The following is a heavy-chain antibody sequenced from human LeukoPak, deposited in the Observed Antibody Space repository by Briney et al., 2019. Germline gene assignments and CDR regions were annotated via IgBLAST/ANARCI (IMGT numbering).Heavy chain of an antibody. V-gene: IGHV4-31*03. Sequence: PSETLSLTCTVSGDSINSGGYYWSWIRQHPGRGLEWIGYIYYSGSNYYNPSLESGLTMSVDTSKNQFSLKLSSVTAADTAVFYCARGEAVDPTHANFDYWGQGTLVTVSS. CDR2: IYYSGSN. J-gene: IGHJ4*02. CDR1: GDSINSGGYY. CDR3: ARGEAVDPTHANFDY. D-gene: IGHD6-19*01.